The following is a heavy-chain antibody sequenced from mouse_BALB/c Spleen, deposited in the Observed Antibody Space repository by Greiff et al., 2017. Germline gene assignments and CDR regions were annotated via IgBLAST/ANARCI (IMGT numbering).Heavy chain of an antibody. CDR3: ARVIYDGYYNY. V-gene: IGHV5-6-5*01. J-gene: IGHJ2*01. D-gene: IGHD2-3*01. Sequence: EVHLVESGGGLVKPGGSLKLSCAASGFTFSSYAMSWVRQTPEKRLEWVASISSGGSTYYPDSVKGRFTISRDNARNILYLQMSSLRSEDTAMYYCARVIYDGYYNYWGQGTTLTVSS. CDR1: GFTFSSYA. CDR2: ISSGGST.